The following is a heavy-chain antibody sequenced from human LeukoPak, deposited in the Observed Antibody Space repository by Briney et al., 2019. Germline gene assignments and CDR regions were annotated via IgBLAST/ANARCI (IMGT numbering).Heavy chain of an antibody. J-gene: IGHJ4*02. D-gene: IGHD3-22*01. V-gene: IGHV3-30*18. CDR1: GFTFNNYG. CDR2: ISYDGRNK. Sequence: PGGSLRLSCAASGFTFNNYGMHWVRQAPGKGLEWVALISYDGRNKYYADSVKGRFTISRDKSKNTLYLQMNSLRAEDTAVYYCAKEGSYYDSSGYYHYFDYWGQGTLVTVSS. CDR3: AKEGSYYDSSGYYHYFDY.